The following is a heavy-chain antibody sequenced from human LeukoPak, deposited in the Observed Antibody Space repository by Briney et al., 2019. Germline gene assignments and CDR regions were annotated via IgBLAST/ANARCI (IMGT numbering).Heavy chain of an antibody. CDR3: AAGLIGPRGYYYYMDV. V-gene: IGHV3-30*04. CDR1: VFTFSSCA. Sequence: QSGGSLRLSCAASVFTFSSCAMHWVRQAPGKGLEWVAVISYDGGNKYYADSVKGRFTISRDNSKNTLYLQMNSLRAEDTAVYYSAAGLIGPRGYYYYMDVWGKGTTVTVSS. CDR2: ISYDGGNK. D-gene: IGHD6-13*01. J-gene: IGHJ6*03.